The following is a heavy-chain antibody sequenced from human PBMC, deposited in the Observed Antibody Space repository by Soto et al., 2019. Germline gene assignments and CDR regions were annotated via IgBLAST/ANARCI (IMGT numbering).Heavy chain of an antibody. CDR3: ARAINWNYGGPYYYYGMYV. J-gene: IGHJ6*02. D-gene: IGHD1-7*01. CDR1: GDSFTRYW. V-gene: IGHV5-51*01. Sequence: GEYLKISCKGSGDSFTRYWIGWVRQMPGKGLEWMGIIYPGDSDTRYSPSFQGQVTISADKSISTAYLQWSSLKASDTAMYYCARAINWNYGGPYYYYGMYVWGQGTTVTVSS. CDR2: IYPGDSDT.